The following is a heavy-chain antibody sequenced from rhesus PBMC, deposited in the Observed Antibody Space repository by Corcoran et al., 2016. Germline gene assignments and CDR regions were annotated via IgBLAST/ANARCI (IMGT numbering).Heavy chain of an antibody. CDR3: ARDRVTTYGLDS. V-gene: IGHV4-106*01. J-gene: IGHJ6*01. D-gene: IGHD4-17*01. CDR1: GGSISDDYY. Sequence: QVQLQESGPGLVTPSETLSLTCAVSGGSISDDYYWSWIRQPPGTGLEWIGYSERSGGGTNYNPSLKNRVTISIDTSKNQFSLKLSSVTAADTAVYYCARDRVTTYGLDSWGQGVVVTVSS. CDR2: SERSGGGT.